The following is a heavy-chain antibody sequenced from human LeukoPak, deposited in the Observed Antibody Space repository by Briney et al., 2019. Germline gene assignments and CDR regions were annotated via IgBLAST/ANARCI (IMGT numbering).Heavy chain of an antibody. J-gene: IGHJ4*02. CDR1: GFTFSDYA. CDR3: AKAGIGADGAGFLCEY. CDR2: ASYYVGKQ. D-gene: IGHD1-1*01. V-gene: IGHV3-23*01. Sequence: GGSLTLSCAASGFTFSDYAMSWVRQAPGKGLEWVSTASYYVGKQYHADSVRGRFTVSRDNSRNTVSLQMSSLRVEDTGIYYCAKAGIGADGAGFLCEYWGQGTLVTVSS.